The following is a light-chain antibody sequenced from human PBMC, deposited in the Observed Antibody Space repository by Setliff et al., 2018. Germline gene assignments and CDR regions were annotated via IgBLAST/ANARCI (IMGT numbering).Light chain of an antibody. V-gene: IGLV2-14*03. CDR2: DVS. CDR1: SNDIGHSHY. Sequence: QSALTQPASVSGSPGQSITISCTGTSNDIGHSHYVSWYQQHPGKVPQLIIYDVSIRPSGVSDRFSAHKSGNTASLSISGLQIEDEGYYYCASCTSITTGVFGTGTKGTVL. J-gene: IGLJ1*01. CDR3: ASCTSITTGV.